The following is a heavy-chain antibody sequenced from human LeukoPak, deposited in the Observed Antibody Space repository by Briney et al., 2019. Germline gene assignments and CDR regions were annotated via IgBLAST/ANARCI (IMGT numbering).Heavy chain of an antibody. J-gene: IGHJ6*02. CDR2: IYPGDSDT. CDR3: ARREDYGMDV. V-gene: IGHV5-51*01. Sequence: GESLQISCKGSGYRFTSYWIAWLRQMPGKGLEWMGIIYPGDSDTRYSPSFQGQVTISADKSISTAYLQWSSLKAADTAMYYCARREDYGMDVWGQGSTVTVSS. CDR1: GYRFTSYW.